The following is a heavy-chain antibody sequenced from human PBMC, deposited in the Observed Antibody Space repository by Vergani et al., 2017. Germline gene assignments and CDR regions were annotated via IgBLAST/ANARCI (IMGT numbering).Heavy chain of an antibody. Sequence: QVQLVESGGGVVQPGRSLRLSCAASGFTFSSYAMHWVRQAPGKGLEWVAVISYDGSNKYYTDSVKGRFTISRDNSKNTLYLQMNSLRAEDTAVDYCAMTVVPAARDDACEIWGQGTMVTVSS. J-gene: IGHJ3*02. CDR3: AMTVVPAARDDACEI. V-gene: IGHV3-30-3*01. D-gene: IGHD2-2*01. CDR1: GFTFSSYA. CDR2: ISYDGSNK.